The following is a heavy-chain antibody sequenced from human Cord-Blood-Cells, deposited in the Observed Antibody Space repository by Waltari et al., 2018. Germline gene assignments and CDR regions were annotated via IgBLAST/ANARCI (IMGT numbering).Heavy chain of an antibody. CDR3: ARDLEYQLLYWFDP. D-gene: IGHD2-2*01. CDR1: GGSLSRYY. J-gene: IGHJ5*02. CDR2: IYTSGST. Sequence: QVQLQESGPGLVKPSETLSLTCPVSGGSLSRYYWRWIRQPAGKGLEWNGRIYTSGSTNYNPSLKSRVTMSVDTSKNQFSLKLSSVTAADTAVYYCARDLEYQLLYWFDPWGQGTLVTVSS. V-gene: IGHV4-4*07.